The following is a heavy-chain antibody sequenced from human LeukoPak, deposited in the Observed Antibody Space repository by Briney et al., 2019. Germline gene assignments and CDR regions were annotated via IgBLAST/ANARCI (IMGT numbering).Heavy chain of an antibody. D-gene: IGHD3-22*01. CDR3: ARALTITMIVVVGY. CDR2: INPNSGGT. CDR1: GYTFTGYY. J-gene: IGHJ4*02. V-gene: IGHV1-2*02. Sequence: ASVKVSCKASGYTFTGYYMHWVRQAPGQGLEWMGWINPNSGGTNYAQKFQGRVTMTRDTSISTAYMELSRLRYDDAAVYYCARALTITMIVVVGYWGQGTLVTVSS.